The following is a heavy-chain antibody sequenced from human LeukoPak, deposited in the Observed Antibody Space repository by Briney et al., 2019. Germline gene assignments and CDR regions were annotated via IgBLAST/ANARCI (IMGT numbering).Heavy chain of an antibody. V-gene: IGHV4-39*07. Sequence: PSETLSLTCTVSGGSISSSSYYWGWIRQPPGKGLEWIGSIYHSGSTYYNPSLKSRVTISVDTSKNQFSLKLSSVTAADTAVYYCARALPAFDYWGQGTLVTVSS. D-gene: IGHD2-2*01. CDR1: GGSISSSSYY. J-gene: IGHJ4*02. CDR3: ARALPAFDY. CDR2: IYHSGST.